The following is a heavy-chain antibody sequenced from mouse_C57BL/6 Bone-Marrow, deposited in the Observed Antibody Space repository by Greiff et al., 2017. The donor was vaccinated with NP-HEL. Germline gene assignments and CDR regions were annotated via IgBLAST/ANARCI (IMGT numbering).Heavy chain of an antibody. CDR3: ARSTMITTGYYYAMDY. CDR2: IYIGNGYT. Sequence: EVKVVESGAELVRPGSSVKMSCKTSGYTFTSYGINWVKQRPGQGLEWIGYIYIGNGYTEYNEKFKGKATLTSDTSSSTAYMQLSSLTSEYSAIYFCARSTMITTGYYYAMDYWGQGTSVTVSS. CDR1: GYTFTSYG. J-gene: IGHJ4*01. D-gene: IGHD2-4*01. V-gene: IGHV1-58*01.